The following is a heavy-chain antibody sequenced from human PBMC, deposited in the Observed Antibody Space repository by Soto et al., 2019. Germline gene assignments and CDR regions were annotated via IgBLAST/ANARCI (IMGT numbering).Heavy chain of an antibody. Sequence: QVQLVQSGAEVKKPGASVKVSCKTSDYMSISWVRQAPGQGLEWMGWISAYSGNTKYSQNLQDRFTMTTDTSTNTAYMELRSLRSDDTAIYYCAVDSSGSASDFYYYYGLDVWGQGTTVTVSS. V-gene: IGHV1-18*01. CDR1: DYMS. CDR3: AVDSSGSASDFYYYYGLDV. J-gene: IGHJ6*02. D-gene: IGHD3-22*01. CDR2: ISAYSGNT.